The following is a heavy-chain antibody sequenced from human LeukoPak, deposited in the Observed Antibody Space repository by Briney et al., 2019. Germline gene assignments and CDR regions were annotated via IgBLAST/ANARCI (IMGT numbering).Heavy chain of an antibody. V-gene: IGHV4-39*07. CDR2: IYYSGST. CDR1: GGSISSSSYY. Sequence: PSETLSLTCTVSGGSISSSSYYWGWIRQPPGKGLEWIGSIYYSGSTYYNPSLKSRVTISVDTSKNQFSLKLSSVTAADTAVYYCARYGDYADFDYWGQGTLVAVSS. CDR3: ARYGDYADFDY. D-gene: IGHD4-17*01. J-gene: IGHJ4*02.